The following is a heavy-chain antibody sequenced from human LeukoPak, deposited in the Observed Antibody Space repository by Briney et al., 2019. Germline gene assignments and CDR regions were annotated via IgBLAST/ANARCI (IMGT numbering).Heavy chain of an antibody. J-gene: IGHJ4*02. V-gene: IGHV4-59*10. CDR1: GESFSGYF. Sequence: SETLSLTCAVSGESFSGYFWTWIRQPPGKGLEWIGRIYSSGSTNYNPSLKSRVSMSVDTSKNQFSLKLTSVTAADTALYYCARGGKATVVTMWGQGILVTVSS. CDR3: ARGGKATVVTM. D-gene: IGHD4-23*01. CDR2: IYSSGST.